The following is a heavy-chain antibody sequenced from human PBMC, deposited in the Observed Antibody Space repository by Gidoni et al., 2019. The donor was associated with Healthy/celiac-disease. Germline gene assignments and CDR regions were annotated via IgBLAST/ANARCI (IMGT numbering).Heavy chain of an antibody. CDR1: GSPFISSS. CDR3: ARDSFAYYDSSGYYFDY. Sequence: EVQLVESGGGLVKPGGSLRLSCAASGSPFISSSMNWVRQAPGKGLEWVSSISSSSSYIYYADSVKGRFTISRDNAKNSLYLQMNSLRAEDTAVYYCARDSFAYYDSSGYYFDYWGQGTLVTVSS. J-gene: IGHJ4*02. CDR2: ISSSSSYI. V-gene: IGHV3-21*01. D-gene: IGHD3-22*01.